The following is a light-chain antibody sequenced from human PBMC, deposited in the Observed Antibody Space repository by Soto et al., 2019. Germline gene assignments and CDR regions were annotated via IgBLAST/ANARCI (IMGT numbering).Light chain of an antibody. V-gene: IGKV1-27*01. J-gene: IGKJ4*01. CDR2: GAS. CDR3: QKYDTAPLT. Sequence: DIQVTQSPSSLSASLGDRVSITCRASRDISNYLAWYQQKPGQGPRLLISGASTLHSGVPSRFSGSGSGTDFTLTITSLQPEDIATYFCQKYDTAPLTCGGGTKVAI. CDR1: RDISNY.